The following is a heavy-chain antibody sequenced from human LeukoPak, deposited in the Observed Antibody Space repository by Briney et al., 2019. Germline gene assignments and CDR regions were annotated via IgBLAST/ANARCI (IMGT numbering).Heavy chain of an antibody. CDR2: INHSGST. J-gene: IGHJ4*02. CDR3: ARVGYSYGLLFDY. CDR1: GGSFSGYY. V-gene: IGHV4-34*01. D-gene: IGHD5-18*01. Sequence: PSETLSLTCAVYGGSFSGYYWSWIRQPPGKGLEWIGEINHSGSTNYNPSLKSRVTISVDTSKNQFSLKLSSVTAADTAVYYCARVGYSYGLLFDYWGQGTLVTVSS.